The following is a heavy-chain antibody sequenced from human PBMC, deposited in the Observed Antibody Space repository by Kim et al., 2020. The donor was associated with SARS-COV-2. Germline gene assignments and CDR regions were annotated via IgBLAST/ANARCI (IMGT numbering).Heavy chain of an antibody. V-gene: IGHV3-21*01. D-gene: IGHD3-10*01. CDR2: ISSSSSYI. Sequence: GGSLRLSCAASGFAFSSYSMNWVRQAPGKGLEWVSSISSSSSYIYYADSVKGRFTISRDNAKNSLYLQMNSLRAEDTAVYYCAREGSPLLWFGGWDAFDIWGQGTMVTVSS. CDR1: GFAFSSYS. J-gene: IGHJ3*02. CDR3: AREGSPLLWFGGWDAFDI.